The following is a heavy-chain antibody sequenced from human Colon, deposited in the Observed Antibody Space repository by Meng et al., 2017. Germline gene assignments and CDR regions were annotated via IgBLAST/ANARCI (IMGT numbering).Heavy chain of an antibody. CDR3: ARVNGDFDEAWFDP. CDR2: IYYTGNT. J-gene: IGHJ5*02. V-gene: IGHV4-61*03. D-gene: IGHD4-17*01. CDR1: GASVGSDRSS. Sequence: SALGLVRPSETLSPTCTVSGASVGSDRSSWSWIRQSPGKGLEWIGYIYYTGNTNYNPSLASRVSMSLDTSKNHFSLHLTSLTAADTAIYYCARVNGDFDEAWFDPWGQGTLVTVSS.